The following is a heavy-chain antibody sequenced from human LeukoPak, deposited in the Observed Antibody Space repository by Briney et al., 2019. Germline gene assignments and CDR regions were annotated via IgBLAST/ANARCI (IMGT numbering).Heavy chain of an antibody. D-gene: IGHD3-10*01. CDR1: GGSVSSNSYY. V-gene: IGHV4-39*01. Sequence: SETLSFTCTVSGGSVSSNSYYWGWIRQPPGKGLEWIGSIYYSGSTYYSPSLKSRVTISLDTSKNQFSLRLSSVTAADTAVYYCARQIRFGDLSSFDIWGQGTMVTVSS. J-gene: IGHJ3*02. CDR2: IYYSGST. CDR3: ARQIRFGDLSSFDI.